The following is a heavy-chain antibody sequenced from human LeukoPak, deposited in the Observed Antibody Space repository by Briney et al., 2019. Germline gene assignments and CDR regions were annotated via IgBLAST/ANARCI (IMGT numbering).Heavy chain of an antibody. J-gene: IGHJ5*02. V-gene: IGHV1-18*01. CDR1: GYTFTSYG. D-gene: IGHD3-3*01. CDR2: ISTHNGDT. CDR3: ARIVLDYDFWGRYSSSNYFAP. Sequence: ASVKVSCKASGYTFTSYGISWVRQAPGQGLEWMGWISTHNGDTNYAQKLQDRVTMTTDTSTSTAYMELRSLRSDDTAVYYCARIVLDYDFWGRYSSSNYFAPWGQGTLVTVSS.